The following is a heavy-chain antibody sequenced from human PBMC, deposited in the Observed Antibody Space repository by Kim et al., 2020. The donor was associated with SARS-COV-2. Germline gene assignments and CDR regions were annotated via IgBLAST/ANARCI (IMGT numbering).Heavy chain of an antibody. CDR2: IIPIFGTA. J-gene: IGHJ4*02. CDR1: GGTFSSYA. D-gene: IGHD1-26*01. CDR3: ARSTSGSFNFDY. Sequence: SVKVSCKASGGTFSSYAISWVRQAPGQGLEWMGGIIPIFGTANYAQKFQGRVTITADESTSTAYMELSSLRSEDTAVYYCARSTSGSFNFDYWGQGTLVTVSS. V-gene: IGHV1-69*13.